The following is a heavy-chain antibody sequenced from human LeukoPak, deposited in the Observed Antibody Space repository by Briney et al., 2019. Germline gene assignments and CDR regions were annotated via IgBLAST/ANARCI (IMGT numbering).Heavy chain of an antibody. CDR2: INHSGST. D-gene: IGHD5-18*01. V-gene: IGHV4-34*01. J-gene: IGHJ3*02. Sequence: SETLSLTCAVYGGSFSGYYWGWIRQPPGKGLEWIGEINHSGSTNYNPSLKSRVTISVDTSKNQFSLKLGSVTAADTAVYYCARSYSYGDAFDIWGQGTMVTVSS. CDR3: ARSYSYGDAFDI. CDR1: GGSFSGYY.